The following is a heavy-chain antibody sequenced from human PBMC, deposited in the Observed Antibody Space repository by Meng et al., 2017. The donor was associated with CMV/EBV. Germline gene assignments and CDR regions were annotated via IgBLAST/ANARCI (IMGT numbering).Heavy chain of an antibody. CDR2: IYYSGST. V-gene: IGHV4-39*01. CDR3: ASYIVVVPAAIGD. Sequence: SETLSLTCTVSGGSISSSSYYWGWIRQPPGKGLEWIGSIYYSGSTYYNPSLKSRVTISVDTSKNQFSLKLSSVTAADTAVYYCASYIVVVPAAIGDWDQGTLVTVSS. D-gene: IGHD2-2*01. J-gene: IGHJ4*02. CDR1: GGSISSSSYY.